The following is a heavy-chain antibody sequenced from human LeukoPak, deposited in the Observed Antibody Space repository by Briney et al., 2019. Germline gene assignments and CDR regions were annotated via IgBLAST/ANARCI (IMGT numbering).Heavy chain of an antibody. D-gene: IGHD3-10*01. CDR1: RFIFSTYG. J-gene: IGHJ3*02. Sequence: GGSLRLSCAASRFIFSTYGMHWVRQAPGKGLEWVAFIRPDGSNVYYAASVRGRFAISRDNSQNTLHLQMNSLRLEDTAVYYCVKDWGVLPDYTADGFDIWGPGTMVTVSS. CDR2: IRPDGSNV. V-gene: IGHV3-30*02. CDR3: VKDWGVLPDYTADGFDI.